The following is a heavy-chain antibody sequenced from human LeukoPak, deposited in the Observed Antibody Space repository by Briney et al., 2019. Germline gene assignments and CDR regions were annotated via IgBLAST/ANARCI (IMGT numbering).Heavy chain of an antibody. D-gene: IGHD6-13*01. CDR2: IYSGGST. Sequence: GGSLRLSCAASGFTVSGNYMSWVRQAPGKGLEWVSVIYSGGSTYYADSVKGRFTISRDNSKNTLYLQMNSLRAEDTAVYYCARERPGIAAAVPDAFDIWGQGTMVTVSS. CDR1: GFTVSGNY. CDR3: ARERPGIAAAVPDAFDI. J-gene: IGHJ3*02. V-gene: IGHV3-53*01.